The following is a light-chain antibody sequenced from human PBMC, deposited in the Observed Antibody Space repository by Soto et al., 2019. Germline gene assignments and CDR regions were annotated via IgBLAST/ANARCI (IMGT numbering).Light chain of an antibody. V-gene: IGLV2-8*01. J-gene: IGLJ1*01. CDR3: SSYAGSNNYV. CDR1: SSDVGGYNY. Sequence: QSVLTQPPSASGSPGQSVTISRTGTSSDVGGYNYVSWYQQHPGKAPKLMIYEVTKRPSGVPDRFSGSKSGNTASLTVSGLQVEDEADYYCSSYAGSNNYVFGSGTKVTVL. CDR2: EVT.